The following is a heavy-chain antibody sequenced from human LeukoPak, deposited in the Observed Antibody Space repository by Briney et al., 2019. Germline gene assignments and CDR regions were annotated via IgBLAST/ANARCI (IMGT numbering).Heavy chain of an antibody. V-gene: IGHV3-21*01. CDR1: GFTFSSYS. CDR2: ISSSSSYI. CDR3: ARGIFSGYDQRLTFDY. J-gene: IGHJ4*02. D-gene: IGHD5-12*01. Sequence: GGSLRLSCAASGFTFSSYSMNWVRQAPGKGLEWVSSISSSSSYIYYADSVKGRFTISRDNAKNSLYLQMNSLRAEDTAVYYCARGIFSGYDQRLTFDYWGQGTLVTVSS.